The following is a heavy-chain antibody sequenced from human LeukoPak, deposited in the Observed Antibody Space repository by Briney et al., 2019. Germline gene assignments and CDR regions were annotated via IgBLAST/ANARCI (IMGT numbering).Heavy chain of an antibody. CDR2: IWYDGSNK. CDR1: GFTYSSYG. Sequence: GGSLRLSCAASGFTYSSYGMHWVRQAPGKGLEWVAVIWYDGSNKYYADSVKGRFTISRDNAKNSLYLQMNSLRDEDTAVYYCARGDDFDDYGNWFDPWGQGTLVTVSS. D-gene: IGHD4-17*01. V-gene: IGHV3-33*01. J-gene: IGHJ5*02. CDR3: ARGDDFDDYGNWFDP.